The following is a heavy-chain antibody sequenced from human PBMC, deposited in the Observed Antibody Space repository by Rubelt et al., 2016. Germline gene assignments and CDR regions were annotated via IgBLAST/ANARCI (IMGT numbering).Heavy chain of an antibody. D-gene: IGHD2-2*01. Sequence: EVQVLESGGGLVQPGGSLRLSCAASGFTFNNAWMSWVRQAPGKGLEWVSLIANSGNTYYADSVKGRFTISRDTSKSALYLQMNSLRAEDTAVYYCALLPRANGGYWSGTSRCDMDLWGKGTTVTVS. V-gene: IGHV3-66*01. CDR2: IANSGNT. CDR3: ALLPRANGGYWSGTSRCDMDL. J-gene: IGHJ6*03. CDR1: GFTFNNAW.